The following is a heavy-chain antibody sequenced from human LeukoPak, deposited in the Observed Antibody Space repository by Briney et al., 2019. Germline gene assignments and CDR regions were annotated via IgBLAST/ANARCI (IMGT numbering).Heavy chain of an antibody. CDR2: IYQSGST. D-gene: IGHD6-13*01. Sequence: SETLSLTCTVSGYSISSGYYWGWIRQPPGKGLEWIGSIYQSGSTYYNPSLKSRVTISVDTSKNQFSLKLSSVTAADTAVYYCARDSPAAGTSRGLNYFDYWGQGTLVTVSS. V-gene: IGHV4-38-2*02. CDR1: GYSISSGYY. CDR3: ARDSPAAGTSRGLNYFDY. J-gene: IGHJ4*02.